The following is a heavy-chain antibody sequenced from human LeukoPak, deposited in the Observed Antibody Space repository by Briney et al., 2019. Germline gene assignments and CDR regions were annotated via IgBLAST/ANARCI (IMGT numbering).Heavy chain of an antibody. CDR1: GFSFSNYG. V-gene: IGHV3-30*03. J-gene: IGHJ6*02. CDR3: ARDDVDILATAVAATGHYYYYYGMDV. D-gene: IGHD5-12*01. Sequence: GRSLRLSCAASGFSFSNYGIHWVRQAPGKGLEWVTVISYDGSNKYYADSVKGRFTISRDNSKNTLYLQMNSLRAEDTAVCYCARDDVDILATAVAATGHYYYYYGMDVWGQGTTVTVSS. CDR2: ISYDGSNK.